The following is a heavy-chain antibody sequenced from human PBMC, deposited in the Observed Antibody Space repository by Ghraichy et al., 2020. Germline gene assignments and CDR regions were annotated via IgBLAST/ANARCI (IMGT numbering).Heavy chain of an antibody. V-gene: IGHV3-15*07. CDR3: TTDDAGNWNDVLYDY. CDR2: IKSKTDGGTT. J-gene: IGHJ4*02. Sequence: GGSLRLSCAASGFTFSNAWMNWVRQAPGKGLEWVGRIKSKTDGGTTDYAAPVKGRFTISRDDSKNTLYLQMNSLKTEDTAVYYCTTDDAGNWNDVLYDYWGQGTLVTVSS. CDR1: GFTFSNAW. D-gene: IGHD1-1*01.